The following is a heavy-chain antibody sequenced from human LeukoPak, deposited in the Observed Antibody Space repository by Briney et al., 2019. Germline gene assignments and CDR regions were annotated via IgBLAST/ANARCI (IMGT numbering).Heavy chain of an antibody. CDR1: GCTFSSYG. CDR3: ATSGYDYDY. D-gene: IGHD5-12*01. Sequence: GGSLRLSCAASGCTFSSYGMHWVRQAPGKGLEWVAVISYDGSNKYYADSVKGRFTISRDNSKNTLYLQMNSLRAEDTAVYYCATSGYDYDYWGQGTLVTVSS. V-gene: IGHV3-30*03. J-gene: IGHJ4*02. CDR2: ISYDGSNK.